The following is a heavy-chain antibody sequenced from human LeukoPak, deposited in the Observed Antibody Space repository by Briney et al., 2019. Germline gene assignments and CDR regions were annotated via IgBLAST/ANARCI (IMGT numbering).Heavy chain of an antibody. D-gene: IGHD5-18*01. V-gene: IGHV4-34*01. CDR3: ARGGSGYSYGSRTFDY. J-gene: IGHJ4*02. CDR1: GGSFSGYY. Sequence: PSETLSLTCAVYGGSFSGYYWSWIRQPPGKGLEWIGEINHSGSTNYNPSLKSRVTISVDTSKNQFSLKLGSVTAADTAVYYCARGGSGYSYGSRTFDYWGQGTLVTVSS. CDR2: INHSGST.